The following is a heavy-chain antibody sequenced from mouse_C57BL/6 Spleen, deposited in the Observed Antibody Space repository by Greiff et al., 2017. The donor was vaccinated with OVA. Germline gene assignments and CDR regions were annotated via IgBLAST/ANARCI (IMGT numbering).Heavy chain of an antibody. D-gene: IGHD1-1*01. J-gene: IGHJ1*03. V-gene: IGHV1-80*01. CDR2: IYPGDGDT. CDR1: GYPFSSYW. Sequence: VKLQQSGAELVKPGASVKISCKASGYPFSSYWMNWVKQRPGKGLEWIGQIYPGDGDTNYNGKFKGKATLTADKSSSTAYMQLSSLTSEDSAVYFCARDYYGSSYGYFDVWGTGTTVTVSS. CDR3: ARDYYGSSYGYFDV.